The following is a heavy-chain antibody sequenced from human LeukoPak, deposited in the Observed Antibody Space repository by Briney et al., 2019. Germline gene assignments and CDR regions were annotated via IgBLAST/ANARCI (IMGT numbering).Heavy chain of an antibody. CDR1: GYTFTSYG. Sequence: ASVKVSCKASGYTFTSYGFSWVRQAPGQGLEWMGWISAYNGDTNYVQKLQGRVTMTADTSTSTASMELRSLRSDDTAVYYCARGYCSGGSCSPLDYWGQGTLVTVYS. V-gene: IGHV1-18*01. D-gene: IGHD2-15*01. J-gene: IGHJ4*02. CDR3: ARGYCSGGSCSPLDY. CDR2: ISAYNGDT.